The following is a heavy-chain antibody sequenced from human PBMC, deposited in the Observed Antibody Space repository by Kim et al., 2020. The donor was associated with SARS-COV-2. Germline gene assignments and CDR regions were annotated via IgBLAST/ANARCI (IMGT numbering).Heavy chain of an antibody. V-gene: IGHV7-4-1*02. CDR3: ARDSVYNFDY. Sequence: ASVKVSCKASGYTFTDYALNWVRQAPGQGLEWMGWISPNTGNPTYAQGFTGRFVFSLDTSVTTAYLQISSLKPEDAAVYYCARDSVYNFDYWCQRTLGTV. D-gene: IGHD2-8*01. CDR1: GYTFTDYA. J-gene: IGHJ4*02. CDR2: ISPNTGNP.